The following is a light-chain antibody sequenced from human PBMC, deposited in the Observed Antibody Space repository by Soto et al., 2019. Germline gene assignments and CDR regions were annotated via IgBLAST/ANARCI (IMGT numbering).Light chain of an antibody. V-gene: IGLV1-44*01. CDR2: NNN. CDR3: ATWDDSLYARGV. CDR1: RSNIGNNA. J-gene: IGLJ3*02. Sequence: QSVLTQPPSASGTPGQRVTISCSGSRSNIGNNAVTWYQQFPGTAPKLLIYNNNQRPSGVPDRFSGSKSGTSASLAISGLQSEDEADYYCATWDDSLYARGVFVGGTKLTVL.